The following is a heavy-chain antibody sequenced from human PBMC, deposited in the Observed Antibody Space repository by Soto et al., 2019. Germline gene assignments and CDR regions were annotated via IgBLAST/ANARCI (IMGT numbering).Heavy chain of an antibody. J-gene: IGHJ4*02. V-gene: IGHV3-21*01. CDR3: ARDIGGYSGYTNHY. CDR1: GFTFSSYS. CDR2: ISSSGSYI. Sequence: EVQLVESGGGLVKPGGSLRLSCAASGFTFSSYSMNWVRQARGKGMEWVSSISSSGSYIYYPDSVKGRFTISRDNAKNSLYLQLNSLRAEDTAVYYCARDIGGYSGYTNHYWGQGTLVTVSS. D-gene: IGHD5-12*01.